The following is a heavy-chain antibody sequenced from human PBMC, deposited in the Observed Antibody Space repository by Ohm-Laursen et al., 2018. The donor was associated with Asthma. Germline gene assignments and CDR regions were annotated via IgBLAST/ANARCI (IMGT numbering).Heavy chain of an antibody. D-gene: IGHD3-10*01. J-gene: IGHJ4*02. CDR3: ARQYYYGSGGIDY. CDR1: GFTFSSYA. V-gene: IGHV3-30-3*01. Sequence: SLRLSCSASGFTFSSYAMHWVRQAPGKGLEWVAVISYDGSNKYYADSVKGRFTISRDNSKNTLYLQMNSLRAEDTAAYYCARQYYYGSGGIDYWGQGTLVTVSS. CDR2: ISYDGSNK.